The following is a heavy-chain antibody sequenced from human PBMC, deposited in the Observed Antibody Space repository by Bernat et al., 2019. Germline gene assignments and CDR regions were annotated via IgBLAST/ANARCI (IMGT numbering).Heavy chain of an antibody. Sequence: QVQLVESGGGFVKPGGSLRLSCAASGFTFSDYYMSWIRQAPGKGLEWVSYISSSSSYTNYADSVKGRFTISRDNAKNSLYLQMNSLRADDTAVYYCARDPPGIAAAGPHYYYYYMDVWGKGTTVTVSS. D-gene: IGHD6-13*01. V-gene: IGHV3-11*05. J-gene: IGHJ6*03. CDR1: GFTFSDYY. CDR3: ARDPPGIAAAGPHYYYYYMDV. CDR2: ISSSSSYT.